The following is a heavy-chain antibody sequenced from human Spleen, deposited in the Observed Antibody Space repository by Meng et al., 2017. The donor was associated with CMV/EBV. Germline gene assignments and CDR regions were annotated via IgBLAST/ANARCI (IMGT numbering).Heavy chain of an antibody. D-gene: IGHD3/OR15-3a*01. V-gene: IGHV3-30-3*01. J-gene: IGHJ4*02. CDR1: GFAFSSFV. Sequence: GGSLRLPFAASGFAFSSFVLPLVRQTPGKGLGWVAFISYDGSNRYYADSGKGRFTISRDNSKTTLYLQMNSLRREDTAVYYCARGRSKNFGQESFFYWGQGTLVTVSS. CDR2: ISYDGSNR. CDR3: ARGRSKNFGQESFFY.